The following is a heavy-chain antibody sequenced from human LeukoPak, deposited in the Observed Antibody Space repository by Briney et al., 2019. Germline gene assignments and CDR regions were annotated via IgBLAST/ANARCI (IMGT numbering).Heavy chain of an antibody. CDR2: IYHSGST. V-gene: IGHV4-30-2*01. CDR3: ARGGVATIDNWFDP. J-gene: IGHJ5*02. CDR1: GGSISSGGYS. Sequence: PSQTLSLTCAVSGGSISSGGYSWSWIRQPPGKGLEWIGYIYHSGSTYYNPSLKSRVTISVDTSKNQFSLKLSSVTAADTAVYYCARGGVATIDNWFDPWGQGTLVTVSS. D-gene: IGHD5-12*01.